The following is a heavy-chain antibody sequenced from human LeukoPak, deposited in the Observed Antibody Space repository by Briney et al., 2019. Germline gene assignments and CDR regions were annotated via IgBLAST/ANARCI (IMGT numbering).Heavy chain of an antibody. D-gene: IGHD5-18*01. CDR2: INSDGSIT. Sequence: GGSLRLSCAASGFTFSTYWMHWVRQAPGKGLVWVSHINSDGSITSYADSVKGRFTISRDNAKNTLYLQMNSLRAEDTAVYYCARDAVDTANAVWGQGTTVTVSS. J-gene: IGHJ6*02. V-gene: IGHV3-74*01. CDR3: ARDAVDTANAV. CDR1: GFTFSTYW.